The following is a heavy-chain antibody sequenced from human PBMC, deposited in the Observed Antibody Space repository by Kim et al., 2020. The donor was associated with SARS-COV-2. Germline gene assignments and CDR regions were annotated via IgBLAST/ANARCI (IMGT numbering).Heavy chain of an antibody. J-gene: IGHJ4*02. V-gene: IGHV3-23*01. Sequence: YADSVKGRFTISRDNSKNTLYLQMNSLRAEDTAVYYCAKDLDYGDPPSDYWGQGTLVTVSS. D-gene: IGHD4-17*01. CDR3: AKDLDYGDPPSDY.